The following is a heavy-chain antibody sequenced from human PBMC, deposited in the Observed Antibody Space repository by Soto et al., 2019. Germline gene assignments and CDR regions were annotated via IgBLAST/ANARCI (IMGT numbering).Heavy chain of an antibody. D-gene: IGHD6-19*01. V-gene: IGHV3-33*01. CDR3: ARVAYSSGWSEWFDP. CDR1: GFTFSSYG. Sequence: GGSLRLSCAASGFTFSSYGMHWVRQAPGKGLEWVAVIWFDGSNKYYADSVKGRFTISRDNSKNTLYLQMNSLRAEDTAVYYCARVAYSSGWSEWFDPWGQGTLVTVSS. CDR2: IWFDGSNK. J-gene: IGHJ5*02.